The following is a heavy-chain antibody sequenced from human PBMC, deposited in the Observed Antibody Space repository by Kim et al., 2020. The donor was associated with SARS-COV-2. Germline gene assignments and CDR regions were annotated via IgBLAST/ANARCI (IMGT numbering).Heavy chain of an antibody. D-gene: IGHD3-22*01. CDR2: ISYDGSNK. CDR1: GFTFSSYA. V-gene: IGHV3-30*04. J-gene: IGHJ4*02. Sequence: GGSLRLSCAASGFTFSSYAMHWVRQAPGKGLEWVAVISYDGSNKYYADSVKGRFTISRDNSKNTLYLQMNSLRAEDTAVYYCARGGGSYYYDSSGYYSDFDYRGQGTLVTVSS. CDR3: ARGGGSYYYDSSGYYSDFDY.